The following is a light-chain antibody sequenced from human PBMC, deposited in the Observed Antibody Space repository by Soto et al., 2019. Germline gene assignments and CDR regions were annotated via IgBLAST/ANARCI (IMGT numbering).Light chain of an antibody. J-gene: IGKJ1*01. Sequence: DIQMTQSPSTLSASVGDRVTITCRASQSISSWLAWYQQKPGKAPKLLIYKASTLESGVPSRFSGSGSGTDFTLTISDLQPDDFATYYCQQYNTYEFGQGTKVDIK. CDR2: KAS. CDR3: QQYNTYE. V-gene: IGKV1-5*03. CDR1: QSISSW.